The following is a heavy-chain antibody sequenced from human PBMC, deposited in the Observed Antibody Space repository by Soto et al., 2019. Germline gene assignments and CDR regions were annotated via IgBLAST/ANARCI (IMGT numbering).Heavy chain of an antibody. Sequence: GALSLSWAAAGLTFSSYWMPLVRQAPGKGLVWVSRINSDGSSTSYADSVKGRFTISRDNAKNSLYLQMNRLRAEDTAVYYCAREKDTTVLRPAPTNNYYFYYGMDVWGRGTTV. CDR2: INSDGSST. D-gene: IGHD1-26*01. V-gene: IGHV3-74*01. CDR3: AREKDTTVLRPAPTNNYYFYYGMDV. J-gene: IGHJ6*02. CDR1: GLTFSSYW.